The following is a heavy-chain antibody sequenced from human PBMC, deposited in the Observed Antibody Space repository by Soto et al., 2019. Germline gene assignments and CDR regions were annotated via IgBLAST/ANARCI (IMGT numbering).Heavy chain of an antibody. CDR3: ARTYYDFWSGYPFDY. CDR1: GFTFSNSA. V-gene: IGHV3-23*01. Sequence: GGSLRLSCAASGFTFSNSAMSWVRQAPGKGLDWVSSISDSGVSTYYADSVKGRFTISRDNSKNTLYLQMNSLRAEDTAVYYCARTYYDFWSGYPFDYWGQGTLVTIS. D-gene: IGHD3-3*01. J-gene: IGHJ4*02. CDR2: ISDSGVST.